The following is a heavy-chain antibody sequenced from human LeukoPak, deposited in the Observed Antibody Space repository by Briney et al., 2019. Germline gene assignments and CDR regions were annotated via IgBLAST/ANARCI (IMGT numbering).Heavy chain of an antibody. Sequence: SETLSLTCTVSGGSISSDCWIWIRQPPGKGLEWIGYIYYSGNTNYNPSLKSRVTLSVDTSKKQISLKLTSVTAADTAVYYCARIYSGNYFDYWGQGTLVTVSS. CDR2: IYYSGNT. CDR3: ARIYSGNYFDY. V-gene: IGHV4-59*01. D-gene: IGHD1-26*01. J-gene: IGHJ4*02. CDR1: GGSISSDC.